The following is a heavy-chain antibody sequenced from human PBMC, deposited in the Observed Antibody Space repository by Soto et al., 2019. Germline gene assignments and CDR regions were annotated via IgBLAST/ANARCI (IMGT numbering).Heavy chain of an antibody. J-gene: IGHJ3*02. Sequence: PGGSLRLSCAASGFTFSSYSMNWVRQAPGKGLEWVSSISSSSSYIYYADSLKGRFTISRDNAKNSLYLQMNSLRAEDTAVYYCARAPPSDCSGGSCYFDAFDIWGQGTMVTISS. CDR3: ARAPPSDCSGGSCYFDAFDI. CDR1: GFTFSSYS. CDR2: ISSSSSYI. D-gene: IGHD2-15*01. V-gene: IGHV3-21*01.